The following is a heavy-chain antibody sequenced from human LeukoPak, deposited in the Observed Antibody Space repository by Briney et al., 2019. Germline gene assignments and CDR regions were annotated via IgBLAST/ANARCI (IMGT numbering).Heavy chain of an antibody. J-gene: IGHJ5*02. V-gene: IGHV1-8*02. CDR1: GGTFSSYA. CDR3: ARGKGFGELSP. Sequence: ASVKVSCKASGGTFSSYAISWVRQAPGQGLEWMGWMNPNSGNTGYAQKFQGRVTMTRNTSISTAYMELSSLRSEDTAVYYCARGKGFGELSPWGQGTLVTVSS. D-gene: IGHD3-10*01. CDR2: MNPNSGNT.